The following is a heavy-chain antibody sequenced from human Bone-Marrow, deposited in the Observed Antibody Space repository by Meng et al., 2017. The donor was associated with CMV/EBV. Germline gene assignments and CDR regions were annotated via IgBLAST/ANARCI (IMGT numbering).Heavy chain of an antibody. CDR3: ARVEFLGRSTQKSRPTSLDV. CDR1: GGSISSSDYY. D-gene: IGHD3-10*01. J-gene: IGHJ6*02. CDR2: IYYSGIT. Sequence: SETLSLTCTVSGGSISSSDYYWGWIRQPPGKGLEWIGSIYYSGITHHNPPVRSRVTISVDTSKTQFSLKLSSVTAADTAVYYCARVEFLGRSTQKSRPTSLDVWGQGTTVTVSS. V-gene: IGHV4-39*07.